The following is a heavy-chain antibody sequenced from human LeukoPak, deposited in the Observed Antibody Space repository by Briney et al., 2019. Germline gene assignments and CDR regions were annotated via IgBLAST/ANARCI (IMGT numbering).Heavy chain of an antibody. CDR3: ARALFYYDSSGYSDY. CDR1: GYTFTSYD. J-gene: IGHJ4*02. CDR2: MNHNSGGT. D-gene: IGHD3-22*01. V-gene: IGHV1-2*02. Sequence: ASVKVSCKASGYTFTSYDINWVRQATGQGLEWMGWMNHNSGGTNYAQKFQGRVTMTRDTSISTAYMELSRLRSDDTAVYYCARALFYYDSSGYSDYWGQGTLVTVSS.